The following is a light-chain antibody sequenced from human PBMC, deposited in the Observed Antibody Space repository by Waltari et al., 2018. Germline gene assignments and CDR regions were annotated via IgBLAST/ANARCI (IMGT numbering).Light chain of an antibody. Sequence: QSALTQPASVSGSSGQSITISCTGSSSDVGSYDYVSWYQQLPGKAPKLIIFDVRVRPSGVSNRFSGSKSGNTASLTISGLQAEDEADYYCASYTYSSNVVFGGGTKVTV. CDR2: DVR. J-gene: IGLJ2*01. CDR1: SSDVGSYDY. CDR3: ASYTYSSNVV. V-gene: IGLV2-14*03.